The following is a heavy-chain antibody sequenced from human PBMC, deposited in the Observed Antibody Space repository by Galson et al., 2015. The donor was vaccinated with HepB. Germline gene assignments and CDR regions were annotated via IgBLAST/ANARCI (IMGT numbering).Heavy chain of an antibody. CDR1: GFTFNTYW. Sequence: SLRLSCAASGFTFNTYWMHWVRQAPGKGLVWVSRISSAGSTTTYVDSVKGRFTISRDNAKNTLYLQMNSLRVEDTAVYYCARSTYSGGWNDYWGQGTLVTVSS. J-gene: IGHJ4*02. CDR2: ISSAGSTT. V-gene: IGHV3-74*01. CDR3: ARSTYSGGWNDY. D-gene: IGHD6-19*01.